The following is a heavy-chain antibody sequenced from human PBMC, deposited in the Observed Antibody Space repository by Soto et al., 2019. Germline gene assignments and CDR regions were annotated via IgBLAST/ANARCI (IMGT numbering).Heavy chain of an antibody. CDR2: IYYSGST. J-gene: IGHJ5*01. D-gene: IGHD3-10*01. V-gene: IGHV4-31*03. CDR3: ARFSRVRGSPLWLFDS. CDR1: GGSISSGGYY. Sequence: PSETLSLTCTVSGGSISSGGYYWSWIRQHPGKGLEWIGYIYYSGSTYYNPSLKSRVTISVDTSKNQFSLKLSSVTAADTAVYYCARFSRVRGSPLWLFDSWGQRSLDTGSS.